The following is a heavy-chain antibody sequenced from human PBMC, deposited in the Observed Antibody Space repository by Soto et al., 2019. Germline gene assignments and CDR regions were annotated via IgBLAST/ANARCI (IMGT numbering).Heavy chain of an antibody. CDR1: GFSRIAIVIR. V-gene: IGHV2-70*04. CDR3: ARIVRADTGDYWFDP. CDR2: IDWDDDK. Sequence: SGPTLVNPTQTLTLTCTFSGFSRIAIVIRVSWIRQPPGKALEWLARIDWDDDKFYSTSLKTRLTISKDTSKNQVVLTMTNMDPVDTATYYCARIVRADTGDYWFDPWGQGTLVTVSS. D-gene: IGHD3-16*01. J-gene: IGHJ5*02.